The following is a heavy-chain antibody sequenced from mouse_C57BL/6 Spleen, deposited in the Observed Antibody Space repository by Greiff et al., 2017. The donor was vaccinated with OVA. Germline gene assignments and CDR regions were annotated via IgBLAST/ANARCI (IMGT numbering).Heavy chain of an antibody. D-gene: IGHD4-1*01. V-gene: IGHV5-17*01. CDR3: ARQELVHGYFDV. J-gene: IGHJ1*03. CDR2: ISSGSSTI. Sequence: EVKLVESGGGFVKPGGSLKLSCAASGFTFSDYGMHWVRQAPEKGLEWVAYISSGSSTIYYADTVKGRFTISRDNAKNTLFLQMTSLRSEDTAMYYCARQELVHGYFDVWGTGTTVTVSS. CDR1: GFTFSDYG.